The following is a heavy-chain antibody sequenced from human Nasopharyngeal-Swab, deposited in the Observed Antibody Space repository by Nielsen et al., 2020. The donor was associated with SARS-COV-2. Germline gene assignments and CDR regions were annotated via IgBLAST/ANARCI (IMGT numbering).Heavy chain of an antibody. Sequence: GSLRLSCAASGFTFSSYAMNWVRQAPGKGLEWVSAISRTYSTYYADSVRGRFTVSRDNSKNTLYLQMSSLRAEDTAVYYCAKGTGMTYRAIDYWGQGTLVTASS. CDR2: ISRTYST. CDR1: GFTFSSYA. V-gene: IGHV3-23*01. J-gene: IGHJ4*02. D-gene: IGHD1-14*01. CDR3: AKGTGMTYRAIDY.